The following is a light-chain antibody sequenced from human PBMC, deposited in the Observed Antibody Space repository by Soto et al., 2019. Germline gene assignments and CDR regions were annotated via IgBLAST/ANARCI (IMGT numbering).Light chain of an antibody. J-gene: IGLJ3*02. CDR2: GTS. CDR1: DPNIGANLV. V-gene: IGLV1-40*01. CDR3: QSYDASLSGGV. Sequence: QSVLTQPPSVSGAPGQRVTITCSGSDPNIGANLVVYWYRQLPGTAPKVLIYGTSNRPSGVPDRFSGFKSGTSASLVITGLQAEDEGDYYCQSYDASLSGGVFGGGTKLTVL.